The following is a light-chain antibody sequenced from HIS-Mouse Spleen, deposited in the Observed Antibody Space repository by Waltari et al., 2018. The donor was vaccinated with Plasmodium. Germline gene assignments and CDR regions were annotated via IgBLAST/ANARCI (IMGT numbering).Light chain of an antibody. CDR3: QQYNNWSFT. CDR2: GAS. CDR1: QSVSSN. V-gene: IGKV3-15*01. Sequence: IPQSPAPLSLSAGGIATLSCRASQSVSSNLAWYQQKPGKAPKLLIYGASTRATGIPARFSGSGSGTEFTLTISSLQSEDFAVYYCQQYNNWSFTFGPGTKVDIK. J-gene: IGKJ3*01.